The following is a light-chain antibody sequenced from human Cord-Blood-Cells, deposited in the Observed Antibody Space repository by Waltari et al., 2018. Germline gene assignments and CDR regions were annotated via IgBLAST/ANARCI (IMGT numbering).Light chain of an antibody. CDR3: SSYTSSSTLYV. CDR1: SSDVGGYNY. CDR2: EVS. J-gene: IGLJ1*01. Sequence: QSALTQPASVSGSPGQSITISCTGTSSDVGGYNYVSWYQQHQGNAPKLMIYEVSNRPSGVSNRFSGSKSGNTASLTISGLQAEDEADYYCSSYTSSSTLYVFGTGTKVTVL. V-gene: IGLV2-14*01.